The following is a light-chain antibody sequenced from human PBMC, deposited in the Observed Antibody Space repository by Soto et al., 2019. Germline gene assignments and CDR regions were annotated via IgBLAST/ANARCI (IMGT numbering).Light chain of an antibody. CDR2: KAS. CDR1: QSISSW. J-gene: IGKJ2*01. Sequence: DIQMTQSPSTLSASVGDRVTITCRASQSISSWLAWYQQKPGKAPKLLIYKASSLESGVPSRFSGSGSGTGFTLTISSLQPDDFATYYCQQYNSYPYTFGQGTKLDIK. V-gene: IGKV1-5*03. CDR3: QQYNSYPYT.